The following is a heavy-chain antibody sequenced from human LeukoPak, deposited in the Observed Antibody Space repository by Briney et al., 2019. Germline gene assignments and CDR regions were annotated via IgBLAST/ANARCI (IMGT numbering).Heavy chain of an antibody. D-gene: IGHD3-16*01. CDR2: IWYDGSNK. J-gene: IGHJ4*02. V-gene: IGHV3-33*07. CDR1: GFTFSAYA. Sequence: GGSLRLSCEASGFTFSAYAMTWVRQAPGKGLEWVAVIWYDGSNKYYADSVKGRFTISRDNSKNTLYLQMNSLRAEDTAVYYCAIVGGDYWGQGTLVTVSS. CDR3: AIVGGDY.